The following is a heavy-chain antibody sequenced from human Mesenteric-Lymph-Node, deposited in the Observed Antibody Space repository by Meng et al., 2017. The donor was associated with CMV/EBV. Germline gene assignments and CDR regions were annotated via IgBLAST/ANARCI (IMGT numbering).Heavy chain of an antibody. Sequence: LSLTCAASGFTFRRYSMNWARQAPGKGPEWVSSIDTTSTYIYYADSVKGRFTISRDNSRNTFHLQMNSLRVEDTAVYYCAGYSYGGFYGMDVWGQGTTVTVSS. D-gene: IGHD5-18*01. CDR3: AGYSYGGFYGMDV. J-gene: IGHJ6*02. CDR2: IDTTSTYI. V-gene: IGHV3-21*06. CDR1: GFTFRRYS.